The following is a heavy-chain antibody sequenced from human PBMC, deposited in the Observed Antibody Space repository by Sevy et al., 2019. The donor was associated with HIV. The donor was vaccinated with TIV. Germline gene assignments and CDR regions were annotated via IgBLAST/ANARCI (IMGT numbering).Heavy chain of an antibody. CDR2: IYSSGKT. V-gene: IGHV3-53*01. J-gene: IGHJ5*02. Sequence: GGSLRLSCAGSGFDVSNNYMSWVRQAPGKGLEWVSIIYSSGKTYYADYVKGRFTISRDKSKNTVYLQMSSLRADDTAFYHCARDYSRRPGWFDPWGQGTLVTVSS. CDR1: GFDVSNNY. CDR3: ARDYSRRPGWFDP. D-gene: IGHD6-13*01.